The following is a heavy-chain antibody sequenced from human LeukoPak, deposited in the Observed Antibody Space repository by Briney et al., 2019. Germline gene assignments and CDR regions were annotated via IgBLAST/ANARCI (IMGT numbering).Heavy chain of an antibody. CDR3: ARRGPSDAFDI. CDR1: GYGFTTYW. V-gene: IGHV5-51*01. D-gene: IGHD3-10*01. CDR2: IFPGDSDT. J-gene: IGHJ3*02. Sequence: GESLKISCKGSGYGFTTYWIGWGRQMPGKGLDWMGIIFPGDSDTRYSPSFQGQVTISADNSISTAYLQWSSLKASDTAMYYCARRGPSDAFDIWGQGAMVTVSS.